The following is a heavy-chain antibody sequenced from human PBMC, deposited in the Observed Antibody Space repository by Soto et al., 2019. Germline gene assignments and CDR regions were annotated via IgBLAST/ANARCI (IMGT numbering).Heavy chain of an antibody. CDR1: EGTFNSYA. D-gene: IGHD6-13*01. CDR3: ASGASRWYPYFFDS. J-gene: IGHJ4*02. V-gene: IGHV1-69*01. CDR2: IIPYYNTL. Sequence: QAQVVQSGAEVRKPGSSVKLSCKASEGTFNSYAIAWVRQAPGQGLEWMGGIIPYYNTLNYAQKFQDRVTIPADDSTNAVYMELSSLRSDDPAVYFCASGASRWYPYFFDSWAQGTLVPVSS.